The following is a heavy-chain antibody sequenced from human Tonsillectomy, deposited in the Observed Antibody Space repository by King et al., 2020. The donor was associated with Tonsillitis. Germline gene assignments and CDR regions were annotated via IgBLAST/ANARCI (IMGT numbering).Heavy chain of an antibody. CDR3: ARTLYDYGDYVEDY. CDR2: IDWDDDK. V-gene: IGHV2-70*11. CDR1: GFSLSTSGMC. Sequence: TLKESGPALVKPTQTLTLTCTFSGFSLSTSGMCVSWIRQPPGKALEWLARIDWDDDKYYSTSLKTRLTISKDTSKNQVVLTMTNMDPVDTATYYCARTLYDYGDYVEDYWGQGTLVTVSS. J-gene: IGHJ4*02. D-gene: IGHD4-17*01.